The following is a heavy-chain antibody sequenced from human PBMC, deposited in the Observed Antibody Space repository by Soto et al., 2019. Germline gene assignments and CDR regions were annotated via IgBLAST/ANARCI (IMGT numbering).Heavy chain of an antibody. V-gene: IGHV4-59*01. J-gene: IGHJ6*02. Sequence: SETLSLTCTVSGGSISSYYWSWIRQPPGKGLEWIGYIYYSGSTNYNPSLKSRVTISVDTSKNQFSLKLSYVTAADTAVYYCARDGLEGYYYYYGMDVWGQGTTVTVSS. CDR2: IYYSGST. CDR3: ARDGLEGYYYYYGMDV. D-gene: IGHD3-3*01. CDR1: GGSISSYY.